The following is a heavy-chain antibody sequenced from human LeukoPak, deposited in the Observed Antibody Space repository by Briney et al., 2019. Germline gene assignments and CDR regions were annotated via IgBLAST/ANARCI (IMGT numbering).Heavy chain of an antibody. CDR2: ISSSSSYI. V-gene: IGHV3-21*01. CDR1: GFTFSSYS. J-gene: IGHJ3*02. D-gene: IGHD5-24*01. CDR3: ARDRGWLDAFDI. Sequence: PGGSLRLSCAASGFTFSSYSMNWVRQAPGKGLEWVSSISSSSSYIYYADSVKGRFTISRDNAKNSLYLQMNSLRAEDTAVYYCARDRGWLDAFDIWGQGTMVTVSS.